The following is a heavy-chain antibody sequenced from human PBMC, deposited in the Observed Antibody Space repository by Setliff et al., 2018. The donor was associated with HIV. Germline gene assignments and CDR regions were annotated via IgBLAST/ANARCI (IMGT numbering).Heavy chain of an antibody. Sequence: PGESLKISCKGSGYSFTSYWISWVRQMPGKGLEWMGIIYPGDSDTRYSPSFQGQVTISADKSISTAYLQRSSLKASDTAMYYCARLWHENWGGVDYWGQGTLVTVSS. J-gene: IGHJ4*02. CDR1: GYSFTSYW. V-gene: IGHV5-51*01. CDR2: IYPGDSDT. CDR3: ARLWHENWGGVDY. D-gene: IGHD3-16*01.